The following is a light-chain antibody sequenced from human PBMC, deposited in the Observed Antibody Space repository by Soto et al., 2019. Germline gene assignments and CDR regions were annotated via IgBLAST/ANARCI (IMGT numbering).Light chain of an antibody. V-gene: IGKV1-5*03. CDR2: KAS. J-gene: IGKJ3*01. CDR3: QQSFT. Sequence: DIQMTQSPSTLSASVGDRVTITCRASQSISSWLAWYQQKPGKAPKLLIYKASTLESGVPSRFSGSGSGTEFTLTISSLQPDDFATYYCQQSFTFGPGTKGDSK. CDR1: QSISSW.